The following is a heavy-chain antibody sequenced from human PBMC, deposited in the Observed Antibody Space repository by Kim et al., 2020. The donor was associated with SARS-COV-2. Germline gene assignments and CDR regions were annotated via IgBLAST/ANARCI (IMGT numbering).Heavy chain of an antibody. CDR3: ARAMDLKD. Sequence: NGNTNYAQKLQGRVTMTTDTSTSTAYMELRSLRSDDTAVYYCARAMDLKDWGQGTLVTVSS. V-gene: IGHV1-18*01. CDR2: NGNT. J-gene: IGHJ4*02. D-gene: IGHD2-2*03.